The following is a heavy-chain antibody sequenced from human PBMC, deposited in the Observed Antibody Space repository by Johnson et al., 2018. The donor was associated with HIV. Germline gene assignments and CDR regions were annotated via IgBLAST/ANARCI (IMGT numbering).Heavy chain of an antibody. CDR1: GFTFSSYV. CDR3: ANNLQQLATKDAFDI. D-gene: IGHD6-13*01. Sequence: VQVVESGGGVVQPGRSLRLSCAASGFTFSSYVMHWVRQAPGKGLEWVALISYDGSNKYYADSVKGRFTISRDNSKNTLYLQMNSLRAEDTAVYYCANNLQQLATKDAFDIWGQGTMVTVSS. V-gene: IGHV3-30*18. CDR2: ISYDGSNK. J-gene: IGHJ3*02.